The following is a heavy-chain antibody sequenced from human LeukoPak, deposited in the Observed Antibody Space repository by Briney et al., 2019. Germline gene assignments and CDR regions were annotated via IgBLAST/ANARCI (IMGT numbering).Heavy chain of an antibody. CDR3: AKAPMVRGAVFDY. CDR1: GFTFSSYA. Sequence: GGSLRLSCAASGFTFSSYAMSWVRQAPGKGLEWVSAISGSGGSTYYAASVKGRFTISRDNSKNTLYLQMNSLRAEDTAVYYCAKAPMVRGAVFDYWGQGTLVTVSS. CDR2: ISGSGGST. J-gene: IGHJ4*02. V-gene: IGHV3-23*01. D-gene: IGHD3-10*01.